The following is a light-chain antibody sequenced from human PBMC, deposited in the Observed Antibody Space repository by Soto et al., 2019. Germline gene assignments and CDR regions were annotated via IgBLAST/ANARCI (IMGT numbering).Light chain of an antibody. J-gene: IGLJ1*01. CDR2: EVS. CDR1: SSDVGGYNY. Sequence: QSVLTQPPSASGSPGQPVTISCTGTSSDVGGYNYVSWYQQHPGKAPKLMIYEVSKRPSGVPDRFSGSKSGNTASLTVSGLQAEDEADYYCSSYEGRNYVFGNGTKVTVL. V-gene: IGLV2-8*01. CDR3: SSYEGRNYV.